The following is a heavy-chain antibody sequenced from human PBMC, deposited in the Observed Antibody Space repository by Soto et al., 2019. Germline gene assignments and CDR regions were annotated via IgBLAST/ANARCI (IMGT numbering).Heavy chain of an antibody. V-gene: IGHV3-64*01. CDR1: GFTFSSYA. CDR2: ISSNGGST. J-gene: IGHJ6*03. Sequence: GGSLRLSCAASGFTFSSYAMHWVRQAPGKGLEYVSAISSNGGSTYYANSVKGRFTISRDNSKNTLYLQMGSLRAEDMAVYYCARTAVPAYYYYMDVWGKGTTVTVSS. D-gene: IGHD2-2*01. CDR3: ARTAVPAYYYYMDV.